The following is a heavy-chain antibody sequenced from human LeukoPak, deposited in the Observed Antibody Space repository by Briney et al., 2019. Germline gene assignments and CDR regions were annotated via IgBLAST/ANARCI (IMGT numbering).Heavy chain of an antibody. V-gene: IGHV4-39*01. CDR1: GGSISSSSYY. D-gene: IGHD2-21*01. J-gene: IGHJ6*02. Sequence: SETLSLTCTVSGGSISSSSYYWGWIRQPPGKGLEWIGSIYYSGSTYYNPSLKSRVTISVDTSKNQFSLKLSSVTAADTAVYYCARNKSEQWYTCGGYYYYGMDVWGQGTTVTVSS. CDR2: IYYSGST. CDR3: ARNKSEQWYTCGGYYYYGMDV.